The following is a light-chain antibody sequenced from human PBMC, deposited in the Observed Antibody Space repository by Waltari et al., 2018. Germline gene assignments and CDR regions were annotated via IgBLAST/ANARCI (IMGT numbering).Light chain of an antibody. CDR3: QQSYTIPYT. Sequence: DIHMTQSPSSLSASVGDRVTITCRASQSISGYLNWYQHKPGEVPRLLIHGASRLQSGVPSRFSGSGSGTDFTLTITSLQPGDFASYYCQQSYTIPYTFGQGTNLESK. J-gene: IGKJ2*01. V-gene: IGKV1-39*01. CDR2: GAS. CDR1: QSISGY.